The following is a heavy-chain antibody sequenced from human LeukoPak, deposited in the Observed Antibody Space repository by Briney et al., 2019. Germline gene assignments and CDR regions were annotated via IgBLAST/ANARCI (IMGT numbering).Heavy chain of an antibody. CDR2: IYSGGST. CDR3: AREIQLGIDAFDI. J-gene: IGHJ3*02. D-gene: IGHD6-13*01. CDR1: GFTVSSNY. Sequence: GGSLRLSCAASGFTVSSNYVSWVRQAPGKGLEWVSVIYSGGSTYYADSVKGRFTISRDNSKNTLYLQMNSLRAEDTAVYYCAREIQLGIDAFDIWGQGTMVTVSS. V-gene: IGHV3-53*01.